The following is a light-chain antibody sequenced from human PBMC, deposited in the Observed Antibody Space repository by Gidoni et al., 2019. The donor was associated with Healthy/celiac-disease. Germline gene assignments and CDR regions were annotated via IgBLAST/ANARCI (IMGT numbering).Light chain of an antibody. CDR1: QSVLYSSNNKNY. Sequence: DIVMTQSPDSLAVSLGERATLNCKSSQSVLYSSNNKNYLAWYQQKPGQPPKLLIYWASTRESGVPDRFSGSGSGTDFTLTISSLQAEDVAVYYCQQYYSPLMYTFGQXTKLEIK. CDR3: QQYYSPLMYT. CDR2: WAS. V-gene: IGKV4-1*01. J-gene: IGKJ2*01.